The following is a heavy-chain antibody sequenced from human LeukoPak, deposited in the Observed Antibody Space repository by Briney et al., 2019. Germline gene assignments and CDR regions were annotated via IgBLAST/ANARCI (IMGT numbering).Heavy chain of an antibody. Sequence: GGSLRLACAASGFTVSSNYMSWVRQAPGKGLEWVSVIYSGGSTYYADSVKGRFTISRDNSKNTLYLQMNSLRAEDTAVYYCARHNWNYAFDYWGQGTLVTVSS. CDR3: ARHNWNYAFDY. V-gene: IGHV3-53*01. J-gene: IGHJ4*02. D-gene: IGHD1-7*01. CDR1: GFTVSSNY. CDR2: IYSGGST.